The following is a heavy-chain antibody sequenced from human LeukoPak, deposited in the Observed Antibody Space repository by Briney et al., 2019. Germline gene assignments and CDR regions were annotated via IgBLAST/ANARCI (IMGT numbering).Heavy chain of an antibody. CDR3: ARRDGGSCLDY. V-gene: IGHV3-30-3*01. Sequence: PGGSLRLSCAASGFTFSNYNMHWVRQARGKGLEWVALMSYDGTNKFYADSVKGRFTISRDNSKNTLYLQMNSQRGDDTSVYYCARRDGGSCLDYWGQGTLVTVSS. J-gene: IGHJ4*02. CDR1: GFTFSNYN. D-gene: IGHD2-15*01. CDR2: MSYDGTNK.